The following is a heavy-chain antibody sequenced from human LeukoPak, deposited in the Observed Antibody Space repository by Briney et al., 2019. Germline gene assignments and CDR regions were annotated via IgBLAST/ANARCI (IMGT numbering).Heavy chain of an antibody. D-gene: IGHD6-6*01. V-gene: IGHV3-11*04. CDR1: GFTFTDYY. Sequence: KPGGSLRLSCAASGFTFTDYYMNWNRQTPGKGLEWISYISQYGGDVNYADSVAGRFTISRDNARNSVSLQMNNLRVDDTAIYYCVKTARLADYWGQGTLVTVSS. CDR2: ISQYGGDV. J-gene: IGHJ4*02. CDR3: VKTARLADY.